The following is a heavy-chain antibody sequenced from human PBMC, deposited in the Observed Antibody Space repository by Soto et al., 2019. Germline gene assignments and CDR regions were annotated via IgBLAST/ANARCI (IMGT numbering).Heavy chain of an antibody. CDR1: GFTFGSYA. D-gene: IGHD1-1*01. CDR2: ISYDGSHH. Sequence: ESGGGVVQPGGSLRLSCAASGFTFGSYAMDWVRQVPGEGLEWVAVISYDGSHHYYAESVKGRFTVSRQNSRKTLFLQMNSLRPEDTAIYYCARAVASRTDNLPDYWGRGTLVTVSS. CDR3: ARAVASRTDNLPDY. J-gene: IGHJ4*02. V-gene: IGHV3-30*03.